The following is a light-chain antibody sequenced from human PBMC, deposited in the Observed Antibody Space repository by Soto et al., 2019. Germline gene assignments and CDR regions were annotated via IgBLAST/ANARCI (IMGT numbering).Light chain of an antibody. V-gene: IGKV3-20*01. CDR2: GAS. CDR1: QSVSSGW. CDR3: QQYNSYSQT. J-gene: IGKJ2*01. Sequence: EIVLTQSPDTLSLSPGERATLSCRASQSVSSGWLAWYQQKLGQAPRLLIYGASNRATGIPGRFSGSGSGTEFTLTISSLQPDDFATYYCQQYNSYSQTFGQGTKLEIK.